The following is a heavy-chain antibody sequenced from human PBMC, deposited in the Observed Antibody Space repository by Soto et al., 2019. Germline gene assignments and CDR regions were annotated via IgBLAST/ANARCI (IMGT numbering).Heavy chain of an antibody. Sequence: PSETLSLTCAVYGGSFSGYYWSWIRQPPGKGLEWIGEINHSGSTNYNPSLKSRVTISVDTSKNQFSLKLSSVTAADTAVYYCAKFDLHRPYYYYGMDVWGQGTTFTVS. CDR1: GGSFSGYY. CDR3: AKFDLHRPYYYYGMDV. J-gene: IGHJ6*02. CDR2: INHSGST. D-gene: IGHD3-10*01. V-gene: IGHV4-34*01.